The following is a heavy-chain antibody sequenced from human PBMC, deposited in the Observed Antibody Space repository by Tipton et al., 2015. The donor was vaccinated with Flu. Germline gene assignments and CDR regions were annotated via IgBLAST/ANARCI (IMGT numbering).Heavy chain of an antibody. CDR3: ATKFANWGVWEPRDY. Sequence: TLSLTCTVSGGSISSYYWSWIRQPPGKGLEWIGEINHSGSTNYNPSLKSRVTISADTSKKQFSLKLNSVTAADTAVYFCATKFANWGVWEPRDYWGQGTLVTVS. CDR2: INHSGST. CDR1: GGSISSYY. D-gene: IGHD7-27*01. J-gene: IGHJ4*02. V-gene: IGHV4-34*01.